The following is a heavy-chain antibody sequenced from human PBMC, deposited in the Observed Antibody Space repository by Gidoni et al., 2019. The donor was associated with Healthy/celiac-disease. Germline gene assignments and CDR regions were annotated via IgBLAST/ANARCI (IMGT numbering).Heavy chain of an antibody. CDR2: IYYSGST. J-gene: IGHJ4*02. CDR1: GGSISSSSYY. CDR3: ARLAFGSYYDFWSGYPKAYFDY. Sequence: QLQLQESGPGLVTPSETLSLTCTVSGGSISSSSYYWGWIRQPPGKGLEWIGSIYYSGSTYYNPSLKSRVTISVDTSKNQFSLKLSSVTAADTAVYYCARLAFGSYYDFWSGYPKAYFDYWGQGTLVTVSS. V-gene: IGHV4-39*01. D-gene: IGHD3-3*01.